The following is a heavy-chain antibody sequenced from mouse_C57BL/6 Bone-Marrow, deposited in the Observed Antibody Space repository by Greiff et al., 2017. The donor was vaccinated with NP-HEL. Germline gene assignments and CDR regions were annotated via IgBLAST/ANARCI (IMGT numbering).Heavy chain of an antibody. CDR2: IDPANGNT. V-gene: IGHV14-3*01. CDR1: GFNIKNTY. D-gene: IGHD2-5*01. CDR3: ARVVTTYFDY. Sequence: EVQLQQSVAELVRPGASVKLSCTASGFNIKNTYMPWVKQRPEQGLEWIGRIDPANGNTKYAPKFQGKATITADTSSNTAYLQLSSLTSEDTAIYYCARVVTTYFDYWGQGTTLTVSS. J-gene: IGHJ2*01.